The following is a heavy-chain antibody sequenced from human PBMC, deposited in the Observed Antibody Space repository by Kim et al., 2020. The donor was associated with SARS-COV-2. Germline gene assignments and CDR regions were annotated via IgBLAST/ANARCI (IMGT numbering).Heavy chain of an antibody. J-gene: IGHJ4*02. D-gene: IGHD3-3*01. V-gene: IGHV1-46*01. Sequence: AQKFQGRVTMTRDTSTSTVYMELSSLRSEDTAVYYCARTHNLRFWYYFDYWGQGTLVTVSS. CDR3: ARTHNLRFWYYFDY.